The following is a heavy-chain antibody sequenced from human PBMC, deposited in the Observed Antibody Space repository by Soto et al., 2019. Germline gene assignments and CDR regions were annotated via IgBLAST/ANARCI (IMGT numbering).Heavy chain of an antibody. V-gene: IGHV1-3*01. D-gene: IGHD3-10*01. CDR3: ARDMGFGLSDY. CDR2: INAGNGNT. Sequence: QVQLVQSGAEVKKPGASVKVSFKASGYTFTSYAIYWVRQAPGQRLEWMGWINAGNGNTKYSQKFQGRVTITRDTSASTAYMELSSLRSEDTAVYYCARDMGFGLSDYWGQGTLVTVSS. CDR1: GYTFTSYA. J-gene: IGHJ4*02.